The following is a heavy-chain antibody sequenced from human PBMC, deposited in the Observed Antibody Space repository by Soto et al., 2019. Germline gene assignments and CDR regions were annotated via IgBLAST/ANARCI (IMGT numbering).Heavy chain of an antibody. CDR1: GGSISSYY. J-gene: IGHJ5*02. Sequence: SETLSLTCTVSGGSISSYYWRWIRQPPGKGLEWIGYIYYSGSTNYNPSLKSRVTISVDTSKNQFSLKLSSVTAADTAVYYCARDRHPRSWFDPWGQGTLVTVSS. CDR3: ARDRHPRSWFDP. V-gene: IGHV4-59*01. CDR2: IYYSGST.